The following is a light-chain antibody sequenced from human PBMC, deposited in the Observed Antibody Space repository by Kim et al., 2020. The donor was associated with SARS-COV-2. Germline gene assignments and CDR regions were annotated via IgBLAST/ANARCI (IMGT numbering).Light chain of an antibody. Sequence: EIVLTQSPGPLSLSPGERATLSCRASQTVAKNYLAWYQQRPGQAPRLLIFDASNRATGIPDRFSGSGSETDFTLIISRLEPEDFAVYSCQQYAFSPITFGQGTRLEIK. J-gene: IGKJ5*01. V-gene: IGKV3-20*01. CDR1: QTVAKNY. CDR3: QQYAFSPIT. CDR2: DAS.